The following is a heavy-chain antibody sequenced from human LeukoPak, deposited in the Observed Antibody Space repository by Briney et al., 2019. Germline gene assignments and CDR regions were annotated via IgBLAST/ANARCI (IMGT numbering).Heavy chain of an antibody. CDR2: IYPGDSDT. CDR1: GYSFTSYW. Sequence: GESLKIPCKGSGYSFTSYWVGWVRQMPGKGLEWMGIIYPGDSDTRYSPSLQGQVTISADKSITTAYLQWSSLKASDTAMYYCARHSSVYGSGSGGFDPWGQGTLVTVSS. D-gene: IGHD3-10*01. V-gene: IGHV5-51*01. CDR3: ARHSSVYGSGSGGFDP. J-gene: IGHJ5*02.